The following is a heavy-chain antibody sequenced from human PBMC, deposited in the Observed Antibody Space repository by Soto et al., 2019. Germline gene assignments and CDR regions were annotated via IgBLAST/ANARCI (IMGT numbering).Heavy chain of an antibody. V-gene: IGHV1-69*02. CDR1: GGTFSSYT. CDR3: ARDQDIVVVPAAPGNY. CDR2: IIPILGIA. Sequence: GASVKVSCKASGGTFSSYTISWVRQAPGQGLEWMGRIIPILGIANYAQKFQGRVTITADTSTSTAYMELSSLRSDDTAVYYCARDQDIVVVPAAPGNYWGQGTLVTVSS. D-gene: IGHD2-2*01. J-gene: IGHJ4*02.